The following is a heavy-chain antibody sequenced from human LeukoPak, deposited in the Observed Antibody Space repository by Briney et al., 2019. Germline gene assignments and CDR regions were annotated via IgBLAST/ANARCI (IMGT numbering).Heavy chain of an antibody. CDR1: GFTFDDYA. CDR3: AREGDYYAFGYYFDY. CDR2: INWNSRSI. Sequence: GGSLRLSCAASGFTFDDYAMHWVRQAPGKGLERVSGINWNSRSIGYADSVKGRFTISRDSAKNSLYLQMNSLRAEDTAVYYCAREGDYYAFGYYFDYWGQGTLVTVSS. J-gene: IGHJ4*02. D-gene: IGHD3-10*01. V-gene: IGHV3-9*01.